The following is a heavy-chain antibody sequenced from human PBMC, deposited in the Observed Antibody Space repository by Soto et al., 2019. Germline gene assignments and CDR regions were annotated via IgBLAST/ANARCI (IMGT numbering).Heavy chain of an antibody. CDR2: ISSSGSTI. V-gene: IGHV3-48*03. CDR3: ARGGGMGGATREAFDI. J-gene: IGHJ3*02. CDR1: GFTFSSYE. Sequence: PGGSLRLSCAASGFTFSSYEMNWVRQARGKGLEWVSYISSSGSTIYYADSVKGRFTISRDNAKNSLYLQMNSLRAEDTAVYYCARGGGMGGATREAFDIWGQGTMVTVSS. D-gene: IGHD1-26*01.